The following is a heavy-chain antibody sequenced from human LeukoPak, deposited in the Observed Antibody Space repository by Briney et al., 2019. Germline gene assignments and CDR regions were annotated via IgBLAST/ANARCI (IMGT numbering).Heavy chain of an antibody. V-gene: IGHV3-21*01. CDR3: ARDALRYSGSFDDFDY. Sequence: GGSLRLSCAASGFTFSSYTMCWVRQAPGKGLEWVSSISSRSSYIYSADSVKGRFTISRDNAKNSLYLQMNNLRAEDTAVYFCARDALRYSGSFDDFDYWGQGTLVTVSS. CDR1: GFTFSSYT. J-gene: IGHJ4*02. D-gene: IGHD6-6*01. CDR2: ISSRSSYI.